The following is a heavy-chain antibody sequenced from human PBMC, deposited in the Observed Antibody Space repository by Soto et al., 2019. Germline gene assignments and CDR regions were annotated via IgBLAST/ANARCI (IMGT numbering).Heavy chain of an antibody. V-gene: IGHV4-39*01. CDR1: GGSISSSSYY. J-gene: IGHJ6*02. D-gene: IGHD6-13*01. Sequence: PSETLSLTCTVSGGSISSSSYYWGWIRQPPGKGLEWIGSIYYSGSTYYNPSLKSRVTISVDTSKNQFSLKLSSVTAADTAVYYCARHGGGSSWYDGMDVWGQGTTVT. CDR2: IYYSGST. CDR3: ARHGGGSSWYDGMDV.